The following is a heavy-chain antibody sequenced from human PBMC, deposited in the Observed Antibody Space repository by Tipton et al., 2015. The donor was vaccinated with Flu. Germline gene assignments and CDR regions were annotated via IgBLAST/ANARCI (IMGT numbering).Heavy chain of an antibody. J-gene: IGHJ4*02. CDR2: IKQDGSER. V-gene: IGHV3-7*01. CDR3: VRKGFGDY. Sequence: VQSGGGLVQPGGSLRLSCAASGFTFSDYWMAWVRQAPGKGLEWVANIKQDGSERYYVDSVKGRFTISRDNAKNSLFLQMNSLRAEDTAVYYCVRKGFGDYWGQGILVTVSS. D-gene: IGHD3-10*01. CDR1: GFTFSDYW.